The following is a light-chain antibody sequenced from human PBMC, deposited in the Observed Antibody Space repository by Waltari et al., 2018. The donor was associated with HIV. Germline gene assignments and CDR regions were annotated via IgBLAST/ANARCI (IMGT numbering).Light chain of an antibody. CDR2: GAS. CDR3: QQYNTWPR. V-gene: IGKV3-15*01. CDR1: QSVSTN. Sequence: EIVMTQSPATLSVSPGERATLSCRASQSVSTNLAWYQQKPGQAPRPLIYGASTRATGIPARFSGSGSGTEFTLTISSLQSEDFAVYYCQQYNTWPRFGQGTKVKIK. J-gene: IGKJ1*01.